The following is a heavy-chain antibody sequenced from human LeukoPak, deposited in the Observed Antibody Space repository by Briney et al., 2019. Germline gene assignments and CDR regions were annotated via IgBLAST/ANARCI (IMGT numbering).Heavy chain of an antibody. V-gene: IGHV4-59*01. J-gene: IGHJ4*02. CDR3: ARFKGLRFLEWSLDY. CDR1: GGSISSYY. D-gene: IGHD3-3*01. CDR2: IYYSGST. Sequence: KTSETLSLTCTVSGGSISSYYWSWIRQPPGKRLEWIGYIYYSGSTNYNPSLKSRVTISVDTSKNQFSLKLSSVTAADTAVYYCARFKGLRFLEWSLDYWGQGTLVTVSS.